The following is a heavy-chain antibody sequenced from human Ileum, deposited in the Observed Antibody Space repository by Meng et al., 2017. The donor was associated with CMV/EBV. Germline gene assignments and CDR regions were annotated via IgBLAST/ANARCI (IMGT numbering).Heavy chain of an antibody. CDR3: AELRSSVFDI. J-gene: IGHJ3*02. CDR1: GFTFSSYS. D-gene: IGHD3-16*01. V-gene: IGHV3-21*01. CDR2: ITSSSSHI. Sequence: GESLKISCAASGFTFSSYSMNWVRQAPGKGLEWVSSITSSSSHIYYADSVRGRFTISRDNAENSLYLQMNSLRAEDTAVYYCAELRSSVFDIWGQGKMVNVAS.